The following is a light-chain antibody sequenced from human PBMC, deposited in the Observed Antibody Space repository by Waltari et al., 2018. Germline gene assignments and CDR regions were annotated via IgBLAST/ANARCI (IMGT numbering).Light chain of an antibody. CDR2: KAS. V-gene: IGKV1-5*03. CDR1: LSVKNN. Sequence: DIQMTPSPSTLSASVGDSVTLSCRASLSVKNNLAWYQQKPGKATKVLVHKASRLETGVPSRFSGSGYGTEFTLTISSLQPDDFATYYCQEYDSLPITFGGGTQVEIK. CDR3: QEYDSLPIT. J-gene: IGKJ4*01.